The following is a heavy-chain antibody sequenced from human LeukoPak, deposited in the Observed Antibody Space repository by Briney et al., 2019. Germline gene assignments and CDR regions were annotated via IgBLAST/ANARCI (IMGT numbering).Heavy chain of an antibody. D-gene: IGHD5-24*01. CDR2: IYYSGST. CDR3: ARATIRDAFDI. V-gene: IGHV4-59*01. Sequence: PSETLSLTCAVYGGSFSGYYWSWIRQPPGKGLEWIGYIYYSGSTNYNPSLKSRVTISVDTSKNQFSLKLSSVTAADTAVYYCARATIRDAFDIWGQGTMVTVSS. J-gene: IGHJ3*02. CDR1: GGSFSGYY.